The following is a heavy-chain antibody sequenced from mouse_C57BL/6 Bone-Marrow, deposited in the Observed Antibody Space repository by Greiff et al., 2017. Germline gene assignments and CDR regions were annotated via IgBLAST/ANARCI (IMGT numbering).Heavy chain of an antibody. CDR2: IDPSDSET. V-gene: IGHV1-52*01. J-gene: IGHJ3*01. CDR1: GYTFTSYW. CDR3: ARRGSNWDVAY. Sequence: VQLQQPGAELVRPGSSVTLSCKASGYTFTSYWMHWVKQRPIQGLEWIGNIDPSDSETHYNQKFKDKATLTVDKSSSTAYMQLSSLTSEDSAVYYCARRGSNWDVAYWGQGTLVTVSA. D-gene: IGHD4-1*01.